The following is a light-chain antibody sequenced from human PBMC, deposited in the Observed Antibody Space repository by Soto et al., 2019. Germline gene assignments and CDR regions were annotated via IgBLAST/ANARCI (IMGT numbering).Light chain of an antibody. CDR2: DAS. V-gene: IGKV3-11*01. CDR1: QYVKSY. CDR3: HQYDNAPQT. Sequence: EIVLTQSPSTLSFSPWERSTLSFMASQYVKSYLAWYQQKPGQAPRLLIYDASNRATGIPVRFSGSGSGTDFSLTISRLEPEDFAVYYCHQYDNAPQTYGQGTKVDIK. J-gene: IGKJ2*01.